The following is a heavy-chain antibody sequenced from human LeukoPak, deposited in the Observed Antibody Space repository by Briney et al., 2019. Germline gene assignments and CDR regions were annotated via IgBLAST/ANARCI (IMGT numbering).Heavy chain of an antibody. CDR3: ARGFRYYYDSSGQGVDI. CDR2: IYYSGST. D-gene: IGHD3-22*01. Sequence: PSETLSLTCTVSGGSVSSYYWSWLRQPPGKGLEWIGYIYYSGSTNYNPSLKSRVTISVATSKNQFSLKLSSVTATDTAVYYCARGFRYYYDSSGQGVDIWGQGTMVTVSS. V-gene: IGHV4-59*02. CDR1: GGSVSSYY. J-gene: IGHJ3*02.